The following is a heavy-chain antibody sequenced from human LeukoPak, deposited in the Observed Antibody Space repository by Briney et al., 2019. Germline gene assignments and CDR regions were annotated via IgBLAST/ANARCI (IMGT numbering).Heavy chain of an antibody. J-gene: IGHJ5*02. CDR1: GYTFTSYD. V-gene: IGHV1-18*01. CDR3: ARRKPTSGAQYWFDP. Sequence: ASVKVSCKASGYTFTSYDISWVRQAPGQGLEWMGWISAYNGNTNYAQKLQGRVTMTTDTSTSTAYMELSSLTSEDTAVYYCARRKPTSGAQYWFDPWGQGTLVTVSS. CDR2: ISAYNGNT. D-gene: IGHD3-10*01.